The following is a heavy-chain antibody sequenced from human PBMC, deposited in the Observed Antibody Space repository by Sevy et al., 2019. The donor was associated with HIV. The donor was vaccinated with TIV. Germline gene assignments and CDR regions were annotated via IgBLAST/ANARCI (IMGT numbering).Heavy chain of an antibody. CDR3: ARVKRDGELPAAIRPDY. CDR1: GFTFSSYS. Sequence: GGYLRLSCAASGFTFSSYSMNWVRQAPGKGLEWVSSISSSSSYIYYADSVKGRFTISRDNAKNSLYLQMNSLRAEDTAVYYCARVKRDGELPAAIRPDYWGQGTLVTVSS. CDR2: ISSSSSYI. V-gene: IGHV3-21*01. J-gene: IGHJ4*02. D-gene: IGHD2-2*02.